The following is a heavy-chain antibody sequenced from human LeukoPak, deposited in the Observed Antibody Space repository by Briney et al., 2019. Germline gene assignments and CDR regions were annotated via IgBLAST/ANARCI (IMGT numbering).Heavy chain of an antibody. Sequence: ASVKVSCKASGGTFISYAISWVRQAPGQGLEWMGRIIPIFGTANYAQKFQGRVTITTAESTSTAYMELSSLRSEDTAVYYCATGKDYVLAMVQGVIGGDAFDIWGQGTMVTVSS. CDR3: ATGKDYVLAMVQGVIGGDAFDI. CDR1: GGTFISYA. V-gene: IGHV1-69*05. D-gene: IGHD3-10*01. J-gene: IGHJ3*02. CDR2: IIPIFGTA.